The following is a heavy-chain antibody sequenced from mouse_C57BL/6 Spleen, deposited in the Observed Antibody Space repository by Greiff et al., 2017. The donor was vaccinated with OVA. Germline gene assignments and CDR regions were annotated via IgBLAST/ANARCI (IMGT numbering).Heavy chain of an antibody. CDR1: GYTFTSYW. Sequence: QVQLQQPGAELVKPGASVKLSCKASGYTFTSYWMQWVKQRPGQGLEWIGEIDPSDSYTNYNQKFKGKATLTVDTSSSTAYMQLSSLTSEDSAVYYCARFITTVVADWYFDVWGTETTVTVSS. CDR3: ARFITTVVADWYFDV. J-gene: IGHJ1*03. D-gene: IGHD1-1*01. V-gene: IGHV1-50*01. CDR2: IDPSDSYT.